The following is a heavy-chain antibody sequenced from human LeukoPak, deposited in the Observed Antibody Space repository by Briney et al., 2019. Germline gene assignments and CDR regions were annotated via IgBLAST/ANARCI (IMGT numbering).Heavy chain of an antibody. J-gene: IGHJ6*02. V-gene: IGHV3-33*01. CDR2: IWYDGSKK. Sequence: GGPLRLSCPASEFTFSSYGMHWVRKAPGRGLGWVAVIWYDGSKKYYADSVKGRFTISRDNSKNTLYLQMNSLRAEDTAVYYCARKNPLDYGDYAGNYYGMDVWGQGTTVTVSS. CDR1: EFTFSSYG. D-gene: IGHD4-17*01. CDR3: ARKNPLDYGDYAGNYYGMDV.